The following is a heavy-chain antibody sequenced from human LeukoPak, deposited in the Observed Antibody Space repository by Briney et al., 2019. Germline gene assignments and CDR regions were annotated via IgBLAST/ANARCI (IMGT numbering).Heavy chain of an antibody. CDR2: ISAYNGNA. CDR1: GYTFTSFG. CDR3: ARENAPRGSGSYYIDY. Sequence: ASVKVSCKASGYTFTSFGISWVRQAPGQGLEWMGWISAYNGNANYAQKLQGRVTMTTDTSTSTAYMELSRLRSDDTAVYYCARENAPRGSGSYYIDYWGQGTLVTVSS. V-gene: IGHV1-18*01. D-gene: IGHD3-10*01. J-gene: IGHJ4*02.